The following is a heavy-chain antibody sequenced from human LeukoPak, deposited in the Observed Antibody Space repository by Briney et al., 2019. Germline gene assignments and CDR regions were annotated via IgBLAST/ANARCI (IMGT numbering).Heavy chain of an antibody. V-gene: IGHV4-34*01. CDR3: ANGDYYYYYMDV. D-gene: IGHD4-17*01. Sequence: SETLPLTCAVYGGSFSGYYWSWIRQPPGKGLEWIGEINHSGSTNYNPSLKSRVTISVDTSKNQFPLKLSSVTAADTAVYYCANGDYYYYYMDVWGKGTTVTTSS. J-gene: IGHJ6*03. CDR1: GGSFSGYY. CDR2: INHSGST.